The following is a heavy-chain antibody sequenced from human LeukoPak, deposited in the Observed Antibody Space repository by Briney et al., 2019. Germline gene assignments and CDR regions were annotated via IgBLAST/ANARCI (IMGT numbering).Heavy chain of an antibody. CDR2: IYYSGST. Sequence: PSQTLSLTCTVSGGSISSGDYYWSWIRQPPGKGLEWIGYIYYSGSTYYNPSLKSRVTISVDTSKNQFSLKLSSVTAADTAVYYCAGVEVETAMVLRTATDYWGQGTLVTVSS. J-gene: IGHJ4*02. V-gene: IGHV4-30-4*01. D-gene: IGHD5-18*01. CDR3: AGVEVETAMVLRTATDY. CDR1: GGSISSGDYY.